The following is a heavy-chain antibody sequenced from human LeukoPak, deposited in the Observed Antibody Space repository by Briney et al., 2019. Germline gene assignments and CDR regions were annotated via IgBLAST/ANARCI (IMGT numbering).Heavy chain of an antibody. V-gene: IGHV3-7*03. CDR3: ARGGGLDV. Sequence: GGSLRLSCAASGFTFSSYWMNWARRAPGKGLEWVASINHNGNVNYYVDSVKGRFTISKDNAKNSLYLQMSNLRAEDTAVYFCARGGGLDVWGQGATVTVSS. D-gene: IGHD3-16*01. J-gene: IGHJ6*02. CDR2: INHNGNVN. CDR1: GFTFSSYW.